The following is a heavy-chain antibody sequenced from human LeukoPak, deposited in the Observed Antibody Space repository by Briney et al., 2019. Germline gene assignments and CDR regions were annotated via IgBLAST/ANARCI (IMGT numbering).Heavy chain of an antibody. Sequence: ASVKASCKASGYTFTSYGISWVRQAPGQGLEWMGWISAYNGNTNYAQKLQGRVTMTTDTSTSTAYMELRSLRSDDTAVYYCARDGSTYYDFWSGYYHYWGQGTLVTVSS. CDR2: ISAYNGNT. J-gene: IGHJ4*02. CDR1: GYTFTSYG. D-gene: IGHD3-3*01. CDR3: ARDGSTYYDFWSGYYHY. V-gene: IGHV1-18*01.